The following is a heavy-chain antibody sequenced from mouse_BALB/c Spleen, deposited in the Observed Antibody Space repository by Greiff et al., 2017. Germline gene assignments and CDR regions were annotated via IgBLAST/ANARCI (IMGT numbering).Heavy chain of an antibody. D-gene: IGHD1-2*01. J-gene: IGHJ2*01. Sequence: EVHLVESGGGLVQPGGSRKLSCAASGFTFSSFGMHWVRQAPEKGLEWVAYISSGSSTIYYADTVKGRFTISRDNPKNTLFLQMTSLRSEDTAMYYCARHYGYDYFDYWGQGTTLTVSS. V-gene: IGHV5-17*02. CDR1: GFTFSSFG. CDR3: ARHYGYDYFDY. CDR2: ISSGSSTI.